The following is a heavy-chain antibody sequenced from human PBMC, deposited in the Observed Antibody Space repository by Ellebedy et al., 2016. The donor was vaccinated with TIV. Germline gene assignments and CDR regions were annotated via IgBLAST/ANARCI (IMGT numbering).Heavy chain of an antibody. CDR2: INPNSGGT. V-gene: IGHV1-2*02. Sequence: ASVKVSCKASGYTFTGYYMHWVRQAPGQGLEWMGWINPNSGGTNYAQKFQGRVTMTRDTSASTAYMELSSLRSEDTAVYYCARDRNEYSSRGAFDIWGQGTMVTVSS. J-gene: IGHJ3*02. D-gene: IGHD6-6*01. CDR1: GYTFTGYY. CDR3: ARDRNEYSSRGAFDI.